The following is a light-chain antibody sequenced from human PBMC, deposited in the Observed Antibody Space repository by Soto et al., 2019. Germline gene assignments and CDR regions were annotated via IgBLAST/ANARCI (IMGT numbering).Light chain of an antibody. CDR1: SSDVGGYNY. CDR3: SSYTSSSTLVL. V-gene: IGLV2-14*01. J-gene: IGLJ2*01. Sequence: QSVLTQPASVSGSPGQSITISCTGTSSDVGGYNYVSWYQQHPGKAPKLMIYEVTNRPSGVSNRFSGSKSGTTASQTISGLQAEDEADYYCSSYTSSSTLVLFGGGTKLTVL. CDR2: EVT.